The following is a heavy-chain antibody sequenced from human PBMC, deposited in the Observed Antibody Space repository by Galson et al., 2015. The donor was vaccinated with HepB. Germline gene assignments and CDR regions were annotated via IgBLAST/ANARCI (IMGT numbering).Heavy chain of an antibody. D-gene: IGHD3-3*01. CDR3: ARRVLEWLPTRTVSNWFDP. J-gene: IGHJ5*02. Sequence: QSGAEVKKPGESLRISCKGSGYSFTSYWISWVRQMPGKGLEWMGRIDPSDSYTNYSPSFQGHVTISADKSISAAYLQWSSLKASDTAMYYCARRVLEWLPTRTVSNWFDPWGQGTLVTVSS. V-gene: IGHV5-10-1*01. CDR1: GYSFTSYW. CDR2: IDPSDSYT.